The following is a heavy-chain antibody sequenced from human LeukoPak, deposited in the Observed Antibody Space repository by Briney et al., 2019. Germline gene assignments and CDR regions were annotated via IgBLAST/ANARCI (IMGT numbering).Heavy chain of an antibody. CDR1: GGTFSSYA. V-gene: IGHV1-69*06. CDR2: IIPIFGTA. Sequence: GASVKVSCKASGGTFSSYAISWVRQAPGQGLEWMGGIIPIFGTANYAQKFQGRVTITADKSTSTAYMELSSLRSEDTAVYYCARVGRVVVTPVFAFDIWGQGTMVTVSS. CDR3: ARVGRVVVTPVFAFDI. J-gene: IGHJ3*02. D-gene: IGHD4-23*01.